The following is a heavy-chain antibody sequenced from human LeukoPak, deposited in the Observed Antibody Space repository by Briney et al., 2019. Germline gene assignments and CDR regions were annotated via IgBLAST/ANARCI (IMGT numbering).Heavy chain of an antibody. D-gene: IGHD5-12*01. V-gene: IGHV5-51*01. CDR2: IYPGDSDT. J-gene: IGHJ4*02. CDR3: ARLGIVATIDY. CDR1: GFTFSSYW. Sequence: PGGSLRLSCAASGFTFSSYWMSWVRQMPGKGLEWMGIIYPGDSDTRYSPSFQGQVTISADKSISTAYLQWSSLKASDAAMYYCARLGIVATIDYWGQGTLVTVSS.